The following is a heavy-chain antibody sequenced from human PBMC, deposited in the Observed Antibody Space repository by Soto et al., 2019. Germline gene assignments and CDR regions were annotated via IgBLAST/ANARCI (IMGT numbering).Heavy chain of an antibody. CDR1: GYSFPSYW. Sequence: GESLKISCKGSGYSFPSYWISWVRQMPGKGLEWMGRIDPSDSYSNYGPSFKGHVTLSVDKSTTTAYLQWSSLKASDTAMYFCGRHNGRSGYSPPVDAFDIWGQGTMVTVSS. D-gene: IGHD3-22*01. CDR3: GRHNGRSGYSPPVDAFDI. V-gene: IGHV5-10-1*01. CDR2: IDPSDSYS. J-gene: IGHJ3*02.